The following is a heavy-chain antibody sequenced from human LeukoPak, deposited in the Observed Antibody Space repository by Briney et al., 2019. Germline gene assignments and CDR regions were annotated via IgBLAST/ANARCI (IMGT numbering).Heavy chain of an antibody. J-gene: IGHJ5*02. CDR3: ASPHRSSES. CDR2: IRYDGSNK. D-gene: IGHD6-19*01. Sequence: GGSLRLSCAASRFTFSSYGMPWVRQAPGKGLEWVAFIRYDGSNKYYADSVKGRFTISRDNAQNTLYLQMNSLRAEDTAVYYCASPHRSSESWGQGTLVTVSS. CDR1: RFTFSSYG. V-gene: IGHV3-30*02.